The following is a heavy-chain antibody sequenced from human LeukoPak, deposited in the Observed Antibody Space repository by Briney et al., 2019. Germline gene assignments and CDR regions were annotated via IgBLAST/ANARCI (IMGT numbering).Heavy chain of an antibody. CDR2: INHSGST. J-gene: IGHJ6*02. CDR1: GGSFSGYY. D-gene: IGHD3-3*01. CDR3: ARGVLRFLEWYYYYYGMDV. Sequence: PSETLSLTCTVYGGSFSGYYWSLIRQPPGKGLEWIGEINHSGSTNYNPSLKSRVTISVDTSKNQFSLKLSSVTAADTAVYYCARGVLRFLEWYYYYYGMDVWGQGTTVTVSS. V-gene: IGHV4-34*01.